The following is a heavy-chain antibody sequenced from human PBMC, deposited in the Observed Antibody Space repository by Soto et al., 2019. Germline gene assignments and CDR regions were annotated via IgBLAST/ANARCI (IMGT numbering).Heavy chain of an antibody. Sequence: GESLKISCKGSGYSFTSYWIGWVRQMPGKGLEWMGIIYPGGSDTRYSPSFQGQVTISADKSISTAYLQWSSLKASDTAMYYCARQRDGYKRPPYYYYGMDVWSQGTTVTVSS. CDR2: IYPGGSDT. J-gene: IGHJ6*02. CDR3: ARQRDGYKRPPYYYYGMDV. V-gene: IGHV5-51*01. CDR1: GYSFTSYW. D-gene: IGHD5-12*01.